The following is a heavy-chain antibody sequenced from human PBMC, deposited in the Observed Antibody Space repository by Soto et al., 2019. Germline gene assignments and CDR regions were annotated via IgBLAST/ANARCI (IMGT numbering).Heavy chain of an antibody. CDR2: IIPIFGTA. Sequence: QVQLVQSGAEVKKPGSSVKVSCKASGGTFSSYAISWVRQAPGQGLEWMGGIIPIFGTADYAQKFQGRVTITAHETTXXGNMELSSLRSEDTAVYYCASHYDSSGYYYRGLDYWGQGTLVTVSS. CDR1: GGTFSSYA. V-gene: IGHV1-69*12. D-gene: IGHD3-22*01. J-gene: IGHJ4*02. CDR3: ASHYDSSGYYYRGLDY.